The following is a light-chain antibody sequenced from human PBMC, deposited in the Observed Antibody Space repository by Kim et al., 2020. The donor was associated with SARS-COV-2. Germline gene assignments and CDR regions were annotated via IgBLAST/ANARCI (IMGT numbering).Light chain of an antibody. J-gene: IGKJ1*01. CDR3: QQYNSYSWT. Sequence: DIQMTQSPSTLSASVGDRVTITCRASQSISNWLAWYQQKPGKAPKLLIYKASTLESGVPSRFSGSGSGTEFTLTISSLQPDDFATYYCQQYNSYSWTFAQVTKVDIK. CDR1: QSISNW. V-gene: IGKV1-5*03. CDR2: KAS.